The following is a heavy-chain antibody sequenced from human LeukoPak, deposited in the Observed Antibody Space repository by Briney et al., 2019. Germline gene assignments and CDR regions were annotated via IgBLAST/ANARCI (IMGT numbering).Heavy chain of an antibody. CDR2: IYHSGST. V-gene: IGHV4-4*02. D-gene: IGHD3-10*01. J-gene: IGHJ5*02. CDR3: CFTMVRGVMAWFDP. Sequence: SETLSLTCAVSGGSISSSNWWSWVRQPPGKGLEWIGEIYHSGSTNYNPSLKSRVTISVDKSKNQFSLKLSSVTAADTAVYYCCFTMVRGVMAWFDPWGQGTLVTVSS. CDR1: GGSISSSNW.